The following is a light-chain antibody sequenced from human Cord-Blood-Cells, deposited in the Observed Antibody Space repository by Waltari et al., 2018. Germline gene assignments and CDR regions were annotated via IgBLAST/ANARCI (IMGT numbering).Light chain of an antibody. CDR3: QQYDNLPYT. V-gene: IGKV1-33*01. CDR1: QDISNY. J-gene: IGKJ2*01. CDR2: DAS. Sequence: DIQMTHSQSSLSASVGDRVTITCQASQDISNYLNWYQQKPGKAPKLLIYDASNLETGVPSRFSGSGSGTDVTFTISSLQPEDIATYYCQQYDNLPYTFGQGTKLEIK.